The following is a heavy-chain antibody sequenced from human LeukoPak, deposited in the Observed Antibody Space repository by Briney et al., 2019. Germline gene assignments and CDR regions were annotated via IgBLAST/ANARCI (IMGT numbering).Heavy chain of an antibody. V-gene: IGHV3-11*04. D-gene: IGHD5-18*01. CDR1: GFTFSNYY. J-gene: IGHJ3*02. CDR3: ARVQTAHDAFDI. CDR2: ISSSGSTI. Sequence: GGSLRLSCAASGFTFSNYYMSWIRQAPGKGLEWVSYISSSGSTIYYADSVKGRFTISRDNAKNSLYLQMNSLRAEDTAVYYCARVQTAHDAFDIWGQGTMVTVSS.